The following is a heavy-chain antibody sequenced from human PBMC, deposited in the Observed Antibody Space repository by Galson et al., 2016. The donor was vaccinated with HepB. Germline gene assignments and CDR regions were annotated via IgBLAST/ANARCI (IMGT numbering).Heavy chain of an antibody. CDR2: ISGSGHST. J-gene: IGHJ4*02. V-gene: IGHV3-23*01. CDR3: AKGFDY. CDR1: GFSFSSYA. Sequence: SLRLSCAVSGFSFSSYAMSWVRQTPGKGLEWVSSISGSGHSTYYADSVKGRFTLSRDNSKNTLYLQMHSLRAEDTAIYYCAKGFDYWGQGTLVTVSS.